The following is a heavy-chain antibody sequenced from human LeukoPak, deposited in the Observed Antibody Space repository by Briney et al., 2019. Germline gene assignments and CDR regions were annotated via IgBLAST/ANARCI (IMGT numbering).Heavy chain of an antibody. V-gene: IGHV3-7*01. CDR3: VRPNAYEAFDI. CDR2: IKQDGSEK. Sequence: GGSLRLSCAASGFTFSSYWMSWVRQAPGKGLEWVANIKQDGSEKYYVDSVKGRFTISRDNAKNSLYLQMNSLRAEDSAVYYCVRPNAYEAFDIWGQGTMVTVSS. CDR1: GFTFSSYW. J-gene: IGHJ3*02. D-gene: IGHD4/OR15-4a*01.